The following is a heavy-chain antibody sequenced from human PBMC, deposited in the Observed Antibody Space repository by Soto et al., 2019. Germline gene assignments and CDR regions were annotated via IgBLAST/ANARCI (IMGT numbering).Heavy chain of an antibody. CDR3: ARREVAGRERDRFDY. J-gene: IGHJ4*02. D-gene: IGHD6-19*01. CDR1: GGSFSGYY. CDR2: INHSGST. V-gene: IGHV4-34*01. Sequence: QVQLQQWGAGLLKPSETLSLTCAVYGGSFSGYYWSWIRQPPGKGLEWIGEINHSGSTNYNPSLKRRVTISVDTSKNQFSLKLSSVTAADTAVYYCARREVAGRERDRFDYWGQGTLVTVSS.